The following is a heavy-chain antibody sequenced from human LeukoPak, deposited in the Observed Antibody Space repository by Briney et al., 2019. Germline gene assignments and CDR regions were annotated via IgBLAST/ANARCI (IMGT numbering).Heavy chain of an antibody. CDR3: TKASATVWPNYFDS. CDR1: GFSFSTYD. CDR2: IWHDASHT. J-gene: IGHJ4*02. V-gene: IGHV3-33*06. Sequence: GGSLRLSCAASGFSFSTYDMHWVRQAPGKGLEWVALIWHDASHTFYTDSVKGRFTISRDNSKNILYLQMNSLGAEDTAIYYCTKASATVWPNYFDSWGQGTLVTVSS. D-gene: IGHD6-25*01.